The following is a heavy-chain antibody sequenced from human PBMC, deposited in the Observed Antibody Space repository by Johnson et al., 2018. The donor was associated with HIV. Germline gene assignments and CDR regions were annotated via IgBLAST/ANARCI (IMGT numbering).Heavy chain of an antibody. D-gene: IGHD1-14*01. CDR3: AKDNPGVSHAFDI. J-gene: IGHJ3*02. Sequence: VQLVESGGGVVKPGGSLRLSCAASGLTVSSNYMSWVHQAPGKGLEWVSVFFSGGTTYYADSVNGRFTISRDNSKNTLFLQMNSPRADDTALYYCAKDNPGVSHAFDIWGQGTMVTVSS. CDR1: GLTVSSNY. CDR2: FFSGGTT. V-gene: IGHV3-66*01.